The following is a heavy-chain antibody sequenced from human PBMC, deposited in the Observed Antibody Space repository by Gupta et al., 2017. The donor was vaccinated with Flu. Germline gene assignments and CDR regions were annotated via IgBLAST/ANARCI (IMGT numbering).Heavy chain of an antibody. Sequence: QVQLVQSGAEVKKPGASVKVSCKASGYTFTGYYMHWVRQAPGQGLEWMGWINPNSGGTTYAQKFQGRVTMTRDTSISTAYMELSRLRSDDTAVYYCARDSGHNWNSIDYWGQGTLVTVSS. V-gene: IGHV1-2*02. J-gene: IGHJ4*02. D-gene: IGHD1-20*01. CDR1: GYTFTGYY. CDR3: ARDSGHNWNSIDY. CDR2: INPNSGGT.